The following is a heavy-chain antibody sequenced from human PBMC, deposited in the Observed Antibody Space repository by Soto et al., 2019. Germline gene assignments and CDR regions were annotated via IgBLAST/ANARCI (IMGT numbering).Heavy chain of an antibody. CDR2: IYWDDDK. V-gene: IGHV2-5*02. D-gene: IGHD3-16*02. CDR3: AHPRGIVGELSFDY. Sequence: QITLKESGPTLVKPTQTLTLTCTFSGFSLSTSGVGVGWIRQPPGKALEWLALIYWDDDKRYSPSLKSRLTIPQDTSKNHVVLTMTNMDPVDTATYYCAHPRGIVGELSFDYWGQGTLVTVSS. J-gene: IGHJ4*02. CDR1: GFSLSTSGVG.